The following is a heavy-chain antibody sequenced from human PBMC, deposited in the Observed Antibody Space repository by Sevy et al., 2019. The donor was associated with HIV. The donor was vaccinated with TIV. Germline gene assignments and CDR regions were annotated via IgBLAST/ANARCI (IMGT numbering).Heavy chain of an antibody. Sequence: GGCLRLSCAASGFAFSNYYAMHWVRQAPGKGLEWVALISYDGSDTYYADSVKGRFTVSRDNFKNTLFLQMNSLTTEDTAVYYCQTPRANYVDHYFFYAMDVWGQGTTVTVSS. CDR3: QTPRANYVDHYFFYAMDV. V-gene: IGHV3-30-3*01. CDR2: ISYDGSDT. J-gene: IGHJ6*02. D-gene: IGHD4-17*01. CDR1: GFAFSNYYA.